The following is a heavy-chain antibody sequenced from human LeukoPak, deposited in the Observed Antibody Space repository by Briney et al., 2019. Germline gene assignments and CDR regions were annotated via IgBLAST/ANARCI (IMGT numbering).Heavy chain of an antibody. CDR2: IRSKANSYAT. V-gene: IGHV3-73*01. CDR3: TRPEIFAGWLFGP. CDR1: GFTFSGSA. Sequence: PGGTLRLSCAASGFTFSGSAMHWVRQASGKGLEWVGRIRSKANSYATAYAASVKGRFTIARDGSKNTAYLQRNSLRTEDTAVYYCTRPEIFAGWLFGPWGQGTLVTVSS. D-gene: IGHD3-3*01. J-gene: IGHJ5*02.